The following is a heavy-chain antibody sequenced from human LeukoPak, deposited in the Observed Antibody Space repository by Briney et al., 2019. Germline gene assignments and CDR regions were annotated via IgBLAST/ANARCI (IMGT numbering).Heavy chain of an antibody. CDR2: INTNGDSA. J-gene: IGHJ5*02. D-gene: IGHD3-3*01. Sequence: PGGSLRLSCAASGFTFRNYGLHWVRQAPGKGLQYVSGINTNGDSASYANSVKGRFTISRDNAKNSLYLQMNSLRAEDTAVYYCARGGEVYYDFWSGYYGSWGQGTLVTVSS. V-gene: IGHV3-64*01. CDR3: ARGGEVYYDFWSGYYGS. CDR1: GFTFRNYG.